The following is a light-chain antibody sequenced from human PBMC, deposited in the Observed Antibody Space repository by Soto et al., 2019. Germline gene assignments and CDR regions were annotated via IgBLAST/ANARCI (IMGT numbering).Light chain of an antibody. CDR2: DAS. V-gene: IGKV3-11*01. J-gene: IGKJ4*01. CDR1: QSVSSY. CDR3: QQRSNWPPLLT. Sequence: EIGLTQSPATLSLSPGERATLSCRASQSVSSYLAWYQQKPGQAPRLLIYDASNRATGIPARFSGSGSGTDFTLAISSLEPEDFAVYYCQQRSNWPPLLTFGGGTKVDIK.